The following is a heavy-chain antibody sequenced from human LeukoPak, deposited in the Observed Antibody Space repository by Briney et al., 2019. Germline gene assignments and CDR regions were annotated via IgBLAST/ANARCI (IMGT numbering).Heavy chain of an antibody. CDR2: MNPNSGNT. V-gene: IGHV1-8*01. D-gene: IGHD5-24*01. J-gene: IGHJ4*02. CDR1: GYTFTRYD. Sequence: ASVKVSCKASGYTFTRYDINGVQQATGQGLEWMGWMNPNSGNTGYAQKFQGRVNMYRNTSIRTAYMELSSLRAEDTAVCYCARGRGIRDGYNCLNWGQGTLVTVSS. CDR3: ARGRGIRDGYNCLN.